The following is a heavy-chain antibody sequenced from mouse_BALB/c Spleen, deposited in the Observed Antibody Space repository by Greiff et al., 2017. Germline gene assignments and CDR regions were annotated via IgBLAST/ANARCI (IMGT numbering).Heavy chain of an antibody. CDR1: GFTFSSYT. Sequence: EVKLVESGGGLVQPGGSLKLSCAASGFTFSSYTMSWVRQTPEKRLEWVAYISNGGGSTYYPDTVKGRFTISRDNAKNTLYLQMSSLKSEDTAMYYCARLEANSFYFDYWGQGTTLTVSS. V-gene: IGHV5-12-2*01. J-gene: IGHJ2*01. CDR2: ISNGGGST. CDR3: ARLEANSFYFDY. D-gene: IGHD1-1*02.